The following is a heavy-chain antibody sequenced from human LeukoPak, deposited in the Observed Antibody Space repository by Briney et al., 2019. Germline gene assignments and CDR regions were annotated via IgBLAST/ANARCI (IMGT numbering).Heavy chain of an antibody. D-gene: IGHD4-23*01. V-gene: IGHV3-23*01. CDR3: AKEDYGGNSNAFDI. CDR2: IFPSGGEI. J-gene: IGHJ3*02. Sequence: SGGSLRLSCAASGFTFSTFAMIWVRQPPGKGLEWVSSIFPSGGEIHYADSVRGRFTISRDNSKSTLSLQMSSLRAEDTAVYYCAKEDYGGNSNAFDIWGQGTMVTVSS. CDR1: GFTFSTFA.